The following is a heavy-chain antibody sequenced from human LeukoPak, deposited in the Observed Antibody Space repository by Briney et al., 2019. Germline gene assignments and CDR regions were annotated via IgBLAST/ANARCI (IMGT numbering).Heavy chain of an antibody. CDR3: ARLPLLDFWSGYYNWYFDL. CDR1: GGSISGSSYF. J-gene: IGHJ2*01. Sequence: PSETLSLTCTVSGGSISGSSYFWGWIRQPPGKGLEWIGSISYNGSTYYNPSLKSRLTISVDTSKNQFSLKLSSVTAADTAVYYCARLPLLDFWSGYYNWYFDLWGRGTLVTVSS. CDR2: ISYNGST. V-gene: IGHV4-39*01. D-gene: IGHD3-3*01.